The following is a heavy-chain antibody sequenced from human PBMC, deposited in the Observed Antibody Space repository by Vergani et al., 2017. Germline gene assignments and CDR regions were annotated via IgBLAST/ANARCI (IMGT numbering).Heavy chain of an antibody. CDR1: GGSISSGYHC. CDR2: IFYSGTT. V-gene: IGHV4-31*11. D-gene: IGHD6-25*01. J-gene: IGHJ6*03. CDR3: ARVDTQVPATSHFYYMDV. Sequence: QVQLQESGPGVVKPSQTLSLTFAVSGGSISSGYHCWTWIRQRPGKGLEWIGYIFYSGTTYDNPSLRGRLTISVDTSQNQFSLKLRSVTAADTAVYYCARVDTQVPATSHFYYMDVWGKGPTVVVSS.